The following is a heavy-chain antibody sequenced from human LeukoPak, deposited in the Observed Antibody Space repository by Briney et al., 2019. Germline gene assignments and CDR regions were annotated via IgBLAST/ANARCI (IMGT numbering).Heavy chain of an antibody. J-gene: IGHJ5*02. D-gene: IGHD3-16*01. CDR1: GGSFSGYY. Sequence: PSETLSLTCAVYGGSFSGYYWSWIRQPPGKGLEWIGEINHSGSTNNNPSLKSRVTISVDTSKNQFSLKLSSVTAADTAVYYCARGLGMITFGGVRTRGNWFDPWGQGTLVTVSS. V-gene: IGHV4-34*01. CDR3: ARGLGMITFGGVRTRGNWFDP. CDR2: INHSGST.